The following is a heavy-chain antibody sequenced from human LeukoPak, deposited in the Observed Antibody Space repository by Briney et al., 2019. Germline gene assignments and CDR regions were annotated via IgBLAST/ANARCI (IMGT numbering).Heavy chain of an antibody. Sequence: PGGSLRLSCAASGFTFSSYWMHWVRHAPGEGLVWVSRITGDGTSTNYADSVKGRFTISRDNTKNTLFLQMNSLRAEDTAVYYCARPLVSGSLAYWGQGTLVTVSS. J-gene: IGHJ4*02. CDR2: ITGDGTST. V-gene: IGHV3-74*01. CDR1: GFTFSSYW. CDR3: ARPLVSGSLAY. D-gene: IGHD3-10*01.